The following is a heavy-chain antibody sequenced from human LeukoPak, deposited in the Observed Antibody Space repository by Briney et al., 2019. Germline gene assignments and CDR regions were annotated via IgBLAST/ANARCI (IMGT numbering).Heavy chain of an antibody. J-gene: IGHJ5*02. V-gene: IGHV3-7*03. CDR1: GFTSSIYW. Sequence: PGGSLRLSCAASGFTSSIYWMSWVRQAPGKGLEWVANIKQDGSERYYVDSVKGRFTLSRDNAKNSLYLQMNSLRAEDTAVYYCAKDLAQSYYFDSSAYGSWGQGILVTVSS. D-gene: IGHD3-22*01. CDR2: IKQDGSER. CDR3: AKDLAQSYYFDSSAYGS.